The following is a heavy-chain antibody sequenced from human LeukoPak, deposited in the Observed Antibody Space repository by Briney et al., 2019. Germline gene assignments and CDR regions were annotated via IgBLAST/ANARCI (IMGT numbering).Heavy chain of an antibody. CDR1: GFIFSSYA. CDR3: ATLSYDVWTGINWFGP. D-gene: IGHD3-3*01. V-gene: IGHV3-23*01. J-gene: IGHJ5*02. CDR2: IRTSGDT. Sequence: PGGSLRLSCAASGFIFSSYAISWVRQAPGKGLEWVSGIRTSGDTFYADSVKGRFTISRDISKNTVYLQMNSLRAEDSAVYYCATLSYDVWTGINWFGPWGQGTLVTVSS.